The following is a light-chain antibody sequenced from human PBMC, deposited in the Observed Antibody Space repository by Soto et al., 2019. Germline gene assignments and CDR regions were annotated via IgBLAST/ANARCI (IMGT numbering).Light chain of an antibody. Sequence: QSVLTRPASVSGSPGQSITISCTGTSSDVGGYNYVSWYQQHPGKAPKLMIYDVSNRPSGVSNRFSASKSGNTASLTISGLQAEDEADYYCSSYTSSSTPYVFGTGTKVTVL. CDR3: SSYTSSSTPYV. V-gene: IGLV2-14*01. CDR1: SSDVGGYNY. CDR2: DVS. J-gene: IGLJ1*01.